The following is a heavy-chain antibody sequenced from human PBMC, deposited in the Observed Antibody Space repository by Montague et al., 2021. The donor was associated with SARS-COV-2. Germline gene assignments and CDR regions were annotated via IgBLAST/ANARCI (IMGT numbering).Heavy chain of an antibody. V-gene: IGHV3-74*01. J-gene: IGHJ3*01. CDR1: GFNFRSYY. CDR2: IDNDGRGT. CDR3: ARGGFNHGFDV. Sequence: SLRLSCAASGFNFRSYYIHWVRQAPGSGLVWVSRIDNDGRGTIYADSAKGRFTISRDNAKNTLFLQMNSLRADDTAVYYCARGGFNHGFDVWGQGTVVTVS.